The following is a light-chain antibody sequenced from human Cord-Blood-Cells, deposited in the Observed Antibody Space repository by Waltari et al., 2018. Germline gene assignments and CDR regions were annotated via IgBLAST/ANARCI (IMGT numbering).Light chain of an antibody. CDR3: CSYAGSSTS. CDR1: SSDVGRYNL. J-gene: IGLJ2*01. Sequence: QSALTQPASVSGLTGQSITISCTGTSSDVGRYNLVSWYQQHPGQAPKLMIYEVSKRPSEVSNRVSGSKSGNTASLTISGLQAEDEADYDCCSYAGSSTSFGGGTKLTVL. CDR2: EVS. V-gene: IGLV2-23*02.